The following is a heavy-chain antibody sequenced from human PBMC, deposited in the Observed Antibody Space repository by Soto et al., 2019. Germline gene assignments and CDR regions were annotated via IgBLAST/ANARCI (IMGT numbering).Heavy chain of an antibody. CDR3: ARHGGSYYYYYYYGMDV. V-gene: IGHV3-11*01. CDR2: ISSSGSTI. D-gene: IGHD1-26*01. CDR1: GFTFSDYY. Sequence: NPGGSLRLSCAASGFTFSDYYMSWIRQAPGKGLEWVSYISSSGSTIYYADSVKGRFTISRDNAKNSLYLQMNSLRAEDTAVYYCARHGGSYYYYYYYGMDVWGQGTTVTVSS. J-gene: IGHJ6*02.